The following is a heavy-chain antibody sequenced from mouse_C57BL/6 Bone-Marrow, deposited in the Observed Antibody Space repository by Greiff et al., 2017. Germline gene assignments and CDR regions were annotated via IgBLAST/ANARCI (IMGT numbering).Heavy chain of an antibody. D-gene: IGHD1-1*01. V-gene: IGHV5-12*01. CDR3: ARQAGSSHYFDY. Sequence: DVKLVESGGGLVQPGGSLKLSCAASGFTFSDYYMYWVRQTPEKRLEWVAYISNGGGSTYYLDTVKGRFTISRDNAKNTLYLQMSRLKSEDTAMYYCARQAGSSHYFDYWGQGTTLTVSS. J-gene: IGHJ2*01. CDR1: GFTFSDYY. CDR2: ISNGGGST.